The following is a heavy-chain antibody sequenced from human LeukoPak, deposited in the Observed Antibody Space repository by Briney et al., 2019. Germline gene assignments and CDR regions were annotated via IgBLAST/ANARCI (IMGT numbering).Heavy chain of an antibody. Sequence: ASVKVSCKASGYTFTSYYMHWVRQAPGQGGEGMGIINPSGGSTSYAQKFQGRVTMTRDTSTSTVYMELSSLRSEDTAVYYCARDTDYYDSSGYYYVGYWGQGTLVTVSS. CDR2: INPSGGST. V-gene: IGHV1-46*01. J-gene: IGHJ4*02. CDR3: ARDTDYYDSSGYYYVGY. CDR1: GYTFTSYY. D-gene: IGHD3-22*01.